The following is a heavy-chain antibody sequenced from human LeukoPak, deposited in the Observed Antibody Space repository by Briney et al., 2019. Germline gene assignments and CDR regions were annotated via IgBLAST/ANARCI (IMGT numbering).Heavy chain of an antibody. Sequence: SETLSLTCTVSGGSISSGGYYWSWIRQHPGKGLEWIGYIYYSGSTYHNPSLKSRVTMSVDTSKNQFSLKLSSVTAADTAVYFCARGQGGAALCYYGMDVWGQGTTVTVSS. CDR1: GGSISSGGYY. J-gene: IGHJ6*02. CDR3: ARGQGGAALCYYGMDV. D-gene: IGHD2-15*01. CDR2: IYYSGST. V-gene: IGHV4-31*03.